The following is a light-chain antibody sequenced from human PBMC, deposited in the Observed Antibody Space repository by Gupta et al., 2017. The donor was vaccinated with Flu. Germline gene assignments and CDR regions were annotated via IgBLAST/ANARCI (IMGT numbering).Light chain of an antibody. V-gene: IGKV3-15*01. J-gene: IGKJ4*01. CDR3: QQYNTGPRALT. Sequence: TLSVSPGERVTLSCRASQSVNSDLAWYQQKPGQPPRLLIYHSSTRATGLPARFSGSGSGTDFTLTISSLQSEDFAVYYCQQYNTGPRALTFGGGTKVEIK. CDR1: QSVNSD. CDR2: HSS.